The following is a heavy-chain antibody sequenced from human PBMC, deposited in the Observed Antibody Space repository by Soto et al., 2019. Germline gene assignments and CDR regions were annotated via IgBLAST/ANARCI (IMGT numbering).Heavy chain of an antibody. CDR1: GFTFSSYA. V-gene: IGHV3-23*01. Sequence: GGSLRLSCAASGFTFSSYAVSWVRQAPGKGLEWVSALYDVDGTFYADSVKGRFTTSGDSSRTIVYLQMNSLRPDDTAVYYCATWHLRKHAYDIWGQGTAVTVSS. CDR3: ATWHLRKHAYDI. D-gene: IGHD4-17*01. J-gene: IGHJ3*02. CDR2: LYDVDGT.